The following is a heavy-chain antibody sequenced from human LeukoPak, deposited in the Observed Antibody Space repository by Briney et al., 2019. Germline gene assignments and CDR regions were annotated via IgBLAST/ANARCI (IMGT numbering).Heavy chain of an antibody. D-gene: IGHD3-22*01. J-gene: IGHJ3*02. CDR1: GYTFTSYG. V-gene: IGHV1-18*01. CDR3: ARGDYYDSSGYFSNAFEI. Sequence: EASVKVSCKASGYTFTSYGISLVRQAPGQGLEWMGWISAYNGNTNYAQKLQGRVTMTTDTSTSTAYMELRSLRSDDTAVYYCARGDYYDSSGYFSNAFEIWGQGTMVTVSS. CDR2: ISAYNGNT.